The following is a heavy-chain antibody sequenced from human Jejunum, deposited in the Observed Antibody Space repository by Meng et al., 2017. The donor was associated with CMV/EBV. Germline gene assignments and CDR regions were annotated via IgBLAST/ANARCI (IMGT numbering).Heavy chain of an antibody. D-gene: IGHD3-10*01. J-gene: IGHJ4*02. CDR3: AGGPQGYGSGPVDC. Sequence: KSSGYSCIDFYLHWERLAPGQGLEWMGWVNTIAGDTIYAPTFQGRISMTSETSVNTAYMKLNSLTSDDTAIYYCAGGPQGYGSGPVDCWGQGTLVTVSS. V-gene: IGHV1-2*02. CDR2: VNTIAGDT. CDR1: GYSCIDFY.